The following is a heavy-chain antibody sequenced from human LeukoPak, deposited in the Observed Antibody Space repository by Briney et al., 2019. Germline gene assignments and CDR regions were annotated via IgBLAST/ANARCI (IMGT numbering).Heavy chain of an antibody. CDR1: GFTVSSNY. CDR2: IYSGGST. V-gene: IGHV3-66*01. Sequence: PGGSLRLSCAASGFTVSSNYMSWVRQAPGKGLEWVSVIYSGGSTYYADSVRGRFTISRDNSKNTLYLQMNRLRAEDTAVYYCARDLVSSGWYDAFDIWGQGTMVTVSS. D-gene: IGHD6-19*01. CDR3: ARDLVSSGWYDAFDI. J-gene: IGHJ3*02.